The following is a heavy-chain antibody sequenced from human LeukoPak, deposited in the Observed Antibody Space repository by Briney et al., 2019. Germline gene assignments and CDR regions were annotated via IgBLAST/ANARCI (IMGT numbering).Heavy chain of an antibody. D-gene: IGHD3-9*01. CDR2: IYYSGST. CDR1: GGSISSSTYF. Sequence: SETLSLTCTVSGGSISSSTYFWGWLRQPPGKGLEWIGTIYYSGSTYYNPSLKSRVTISVDTSKNQFSLKLSSVTAADTAVYYCARGGSYDILTGYHYYFDYWGQGTLVTVSS. J-gene: IGHJ4*02. CDR3: ARGGSYDILTGYHYYFDY. V-gene: IGHV4-39*07.